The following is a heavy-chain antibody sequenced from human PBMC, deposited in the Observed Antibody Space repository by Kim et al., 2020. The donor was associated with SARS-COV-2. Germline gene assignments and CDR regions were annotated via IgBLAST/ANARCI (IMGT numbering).Heavy chain of an antibody. J-gene: IGHJ5*02. CDR2: ISSSSSTI. CDR1: GFTFSSYS. V-gene: IGHV3-48*04. Sequence: GGSLRLSCAASGFTFSSYSMNWVRQAPGKGLEWVSYISSSSSTIYYADSVKGRFTISRDNAKNSLYLQMNSLRAEDTAVYYCAGEAAAGNAGWFDPWGQGTLVTVSS. CDR3: AGEAAAGNAGWFDP. D-gene: IGHD6-13*01.